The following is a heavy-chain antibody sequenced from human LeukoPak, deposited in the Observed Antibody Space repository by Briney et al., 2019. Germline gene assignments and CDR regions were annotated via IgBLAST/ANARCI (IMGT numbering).Heavy chain of an antibody. D-gene: IGHD6-13*01. V-gene: IGHV3-72*01. CDR1: GFTFSDHY. CDR3: ARDSGLGSSWYWFDY. Sequence: GGSLRLSCAASGFTFSDHYMDWVRQAPGKGLEWVGRTRNKANSYTTEYAASVKGRFTISRDDSKNSLYLQMNSLKTEDTAVYYCARDSGLGSSWYWFDYWGQGTLVTVYS. CDR2: TRNKANSYTT. J-gene: IGHJ4*02.